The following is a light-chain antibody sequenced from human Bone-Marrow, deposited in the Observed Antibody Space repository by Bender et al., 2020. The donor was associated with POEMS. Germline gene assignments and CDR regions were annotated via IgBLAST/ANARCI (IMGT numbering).Light chain of an antibody. Sequence: QSALTQPPSASGSPGQSVTISCTGTSSDVGNYKFVSWYQQHPGKAPKLMIFEVNSRPSGVPDRFSGSKSGNTASLTVSGLRAEDEADYYCCSYAGSRVFGGGTKLTVL. CDR1: SSDVGNYKF. J-gene: IGLJ2*01. V-gene: IGLV2-8*01. CDR2: EVN. CDR3: CSYAGSRV.